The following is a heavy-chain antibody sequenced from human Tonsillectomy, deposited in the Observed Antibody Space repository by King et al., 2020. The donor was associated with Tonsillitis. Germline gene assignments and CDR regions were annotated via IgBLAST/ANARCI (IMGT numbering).Heavy chain of an antibody. V-gene: IGHV4-59*01. CDR3: ARVSSDFYDSSGYHGFDI. CDR1: GGSISSYY. D-gene: IGHD3-22*01. Sequence: QLQESGPGLVKPSETLSLNCTVFGGSISSYYWSWIRQPPGKGLEWIGYIYYSGSTNYNPSLKSRVTISVDTSKNQFSLRLSSVTAADTAVYYCARVSSDFYDSSGYHGFDIWGQGTMVTVSS. CDR2: IYYSGST. J-gene: IGHJ3*02.